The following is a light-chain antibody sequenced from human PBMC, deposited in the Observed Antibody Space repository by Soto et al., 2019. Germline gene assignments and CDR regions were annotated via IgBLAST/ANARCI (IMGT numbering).Light chain of an antibody. CDR3: QQYGSYPALFT. CDR2: GAS. J-gene: IGKJ3*01. V-gene: IGKV3-20*01. CDR1: QSVSSSY. Sequence: EIVLTQSPGTLSLSPGERATLSCRASQSVSSSYLAWYQQKPGQATRLLIYGASSMATGITDRFSGSRSGTSFTITIRTLAPEDFAVYYCQQYGSYPALFTCGPGTKVDIK.